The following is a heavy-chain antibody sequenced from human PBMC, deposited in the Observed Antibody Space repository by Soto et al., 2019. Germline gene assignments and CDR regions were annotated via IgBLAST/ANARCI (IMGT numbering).Heavy chain of an antibody. D-gene: IGHD6-13*01. CDR2: IFSNDEK. CDR1: GFSLKNARVG. Sequence: QVTLKESGPVLVKPTETLTLTCTVSGFSLKNARVGMTWIRQPPGKALEWLAVIFSNDEKSYSTSLKSRLTISKETSKSQVVRTISNLDPLDTSTYFCARTWQQFHYYAMDVWGQGTTVTVSS. J-gene: IGHJ6*02. V-gene: IGHV2-26*01. CDR3: ARTWQQFHYYAMDV.